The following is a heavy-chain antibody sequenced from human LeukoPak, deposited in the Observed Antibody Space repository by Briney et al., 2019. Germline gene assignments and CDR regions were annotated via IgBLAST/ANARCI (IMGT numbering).Heavy chain of an antibody. J-gene: IGHJ6*03. V-gene: IGHV3-11*04. CDR2: ISSSGSTI. CDR3: ARGANDILTARGYYYMDV. D-gene: IGHD3-9*01. CDR1: GFTFSDYY. Sequence: PGGSLRLSCAASGFTFSDYYMSWIRQAPGKGLEWVSYISSSGSTIYYADSVKGRFTISRDNAKNSLYLQMNSLRAEDTAVYYCARGANDILTARGYYYMDVWGKGTTVTVSS.